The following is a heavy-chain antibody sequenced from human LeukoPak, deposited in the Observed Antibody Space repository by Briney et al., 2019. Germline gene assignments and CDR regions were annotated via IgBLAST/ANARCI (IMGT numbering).Heavy chain of an antibody. Sequence: SETLSLTCAVCGGSFSGYYWSWIRQPPGKGLEWIGEINHSGSTNYNPSLKSRVTISVDTSKNQFSLKLSSVTAADTAVYYCARGYCSSTSCWFDPWGQGTLVTVSS. J-gene: IGHJ5*02. V-gene: IGHV4-34*01. CDR1: GGSFSGYY. D-gene: IGHD2-2*01. CDR3: ARGYCSSTSCWFDP. CDR2: INHSGST.